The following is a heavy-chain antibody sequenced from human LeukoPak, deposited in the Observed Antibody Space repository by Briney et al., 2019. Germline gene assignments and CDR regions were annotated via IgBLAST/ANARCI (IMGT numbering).Heavy chain of an antibody. CDR1: GFTFDDYG. V-gene: IGHV3-20*04. Sequence: GGSLRLSCAASGFTFDDYGMSWVRPAPGKGLEWVSGINWNGGSTGYADSVKGRFTISRDNAKNSLYLQMNSLRAEDTALYYCATGGIFGVVTYPNDWGQGTLVTVSS. D-gene: IGHD3-3*01. CDR3: ATGGIFGVVTYPND. CDR2: INWNGGST. J-gene: IGHJ4*02.